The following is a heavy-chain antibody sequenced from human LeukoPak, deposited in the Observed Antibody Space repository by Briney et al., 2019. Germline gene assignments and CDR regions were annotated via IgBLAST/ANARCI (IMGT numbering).Heavy chain of an antibody. D-gene: IGHD2-2*01. CDR2: ISSSGSTI. CDR1: GFTFSDYY. Sequence: GGSLRLSCAASGFTFSDYYMSWIRQAPGKGLEWVSYISSSGSTIYYADSVKGRFTISRDNAKNSPYLQMNSLRAEDTAIYYCARGLPATLLDYWGQGTLVTVSS. CDR3: ARGLPATLLDY. V-gene: IGHV3-11*01. J-gene: IGHJ4*02.